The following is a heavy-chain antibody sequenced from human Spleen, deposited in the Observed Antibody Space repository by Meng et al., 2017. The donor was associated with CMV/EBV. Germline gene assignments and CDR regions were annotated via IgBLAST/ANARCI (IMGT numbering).Heavy chain of an antibody. D-gene: IGHD5-24*01. CDR2: ISSSSSYI. CDR1: GFTFSSYS. CDR3: ARDLVLESDAFDI. V-gene: IGHV3-21*01. J-gene: IGHJ3*02. Sequence: GESLKISCAASGFTFSSYSMNWVRQAPGKGLEWVSSISSSSSYIYYADSVKGRFTISRDNAKHSLYLQMNSLRAEDTAVYYCARDLVLESDAFDIWGQGTMVTVSS.